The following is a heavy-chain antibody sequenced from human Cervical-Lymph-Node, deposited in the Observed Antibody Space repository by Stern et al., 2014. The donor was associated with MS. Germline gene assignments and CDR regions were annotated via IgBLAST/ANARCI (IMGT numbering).Heavy chain of an antibody. CDR2: IYTSGST. J-gene: IGHJ4*02. CDR1: GGSISSGSYY. D-gene: IGHD6-13*01. V-gene: IGHV4-61*02. Sequence: QLQLQESGPGLVKPSQTLSLTCTVSGGSISSGSYYWSWIRQPAGKGLEWIGRIYTSGSTNYNPSLKSRVTISVATSKNQFSLKLSSVTAADTAVYYCARSALSSGIAAAGTEGIDYWGQGTLVTVSS. CDR3: ARSALSSGIAAAGTEGIDY.